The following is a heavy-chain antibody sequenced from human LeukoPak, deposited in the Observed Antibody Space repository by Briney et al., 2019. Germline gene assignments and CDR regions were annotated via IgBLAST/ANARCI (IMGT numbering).Heavy chain of an antibody. D-gene: IGHD5-12*01. CDR2: INNDESST. V-gene: IGHV3-74*01. J-gene: IGHJ4*02. Sequence: GGSLRLSCAASGFTFSSYWMHWVCQAPGKGLVWVSRINNDESSTTYADSVKGRFTISRDNAKNTLSLQMNSLRAEDTAVYYCARYSGYDLGPSKPPDYWGQGTLVTVSS. CDR1: GFTFSSYW. CDR3: ARYSGYDLGPSKPPDY.